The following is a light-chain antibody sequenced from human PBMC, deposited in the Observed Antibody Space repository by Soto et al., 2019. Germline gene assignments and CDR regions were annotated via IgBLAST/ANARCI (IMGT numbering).Light chain of an antibody. CDR3: QQFSSYPLT. CDR1: QSVSSN. Sequence: ESVLTQSPATLSVNTGERATLSCRASQSVSSNLAWYQQKPGQAPRLLIYDASSRATGIPDRFSGGGSGTDFTLTISRLEPEDFAVYYCQQFSSYPLTFGGGTKV. CDR2: DAS. J-gene: IGKJ4*01. V-gene: IGKV3-20*01.